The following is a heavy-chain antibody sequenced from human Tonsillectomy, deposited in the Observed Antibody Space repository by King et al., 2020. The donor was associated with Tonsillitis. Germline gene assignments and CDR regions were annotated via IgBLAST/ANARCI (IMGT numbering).Heavy chain of an antibody. J-gene: IGHJ4*02. CDR2: IHYSGRA. CDR1: SGSISGDYY. V-gene: IGHV4-31*03. CDR3: AVKSGRSYFFDI. Sequence: QVQLQESGPGVVEPSQTLSLTCTVSSGSISGDYYWTWIRQDPGKGLEWIGYIHYSGRAYYNPSLKSRLTISVDTSKNQFYLNLWSVTAADTAVYYCAVKSGRSYFFDIWGRGTLVTVSS. D-gene: IGHD7-27*01.